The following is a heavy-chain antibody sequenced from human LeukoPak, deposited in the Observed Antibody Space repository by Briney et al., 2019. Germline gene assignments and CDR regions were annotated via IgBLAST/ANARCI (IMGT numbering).Heavy chain of an antibody. V-gene: IGHV1-8*03. D-gene: IGHD1-26*01. Sequence: GASVKVSCKASGYTFTSYDINWVRQATGQGLEWMGWMNPNSGNTGYAQKFQGRVTITRNTSISTAYMELSSLRSDDTAVYYCARALGLEGSITDYWGQGTLVTVSS. CDR3: ARALGLEGSITDY. CDR1: GYTFTSYD. J-gene: IGHJ4*02. CDR2: MNPNSGNT.